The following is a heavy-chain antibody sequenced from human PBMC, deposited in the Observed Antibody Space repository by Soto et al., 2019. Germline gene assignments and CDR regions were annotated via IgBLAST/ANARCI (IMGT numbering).Heavy chain of an antibody. V-gene: IGHV4-34*01. Sequence: SETLSLTCAVSGGFFSSYYWSWIRQPPGKGLEWIAEINHTGGASYNPSLKSRVTISMDTSKNHFSLKLTSVAAADTVVYYCATSVLLGSWETKWGQGTLVTVSS. D-gene: IGHD1-26*01. CDR2: INHTGGA. J-gene: IGHJ4*01. CDR1: GGFFSSYY. CDR3: ATSVLLGSWETK.